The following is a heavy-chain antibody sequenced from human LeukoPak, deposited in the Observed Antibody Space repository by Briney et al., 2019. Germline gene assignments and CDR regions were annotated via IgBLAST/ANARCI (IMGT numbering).Heavy chain of an antibody. V-gene: IGHV1-69*04. CDR1: GGTFSNPP. CDR2: IIVILGIA. J-gene: IGHJ6*02. Sequence: SVKVSCKASGGTFSNPPPPPVRQAPGQGLEWMGRIIVILGIADYAQKFQGRVTITADKSTTTVYMELSSLRSQDTAVYYCARDGMLRGVIDYSGMDVWGQGTTVTVSS. D-gene: IGHD3-10*01. CDR3: ARDGMLRGVIDYSGMDV.